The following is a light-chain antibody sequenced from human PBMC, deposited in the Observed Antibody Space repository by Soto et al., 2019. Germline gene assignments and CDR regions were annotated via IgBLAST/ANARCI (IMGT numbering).Light chain of an antibody. V-gene: IGKV3-20*01. CDR2: GGS. Sequence: EIVLTQSPGTLSLSPGEMATLACSASQSLTNSRLAWYQQKPGQAPKVLMYGGSNRDTGIPDRFGGSGSGTDFTLTISRLETEDWAVADGQQWSSSPRNFGQGTKLEIK. J-gene: IGKJ2*01. CDR1: QSLTNSR. CDR3: QQWSSSPRN.